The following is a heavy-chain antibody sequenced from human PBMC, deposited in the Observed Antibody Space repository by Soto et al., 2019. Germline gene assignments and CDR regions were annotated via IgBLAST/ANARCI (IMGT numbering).Heavy chain of an antibody. CDR2: IWYDGSNK. D-gene: IGHD2-21*02. CDR3: ASQQAYCGGDCYGNY. CDR1: GFTFSSYG. Sequence: QVQLVESGGGVVQPGRSLRLSCAASGFTFSSYGMHWVRQAPGKGLEWVAVIWYDGSNKYYADSVKGRFTISRDNSKNTLYQQMNNLRAEDTAVYYCASQQAYCGGDCYGNYWGQRTLVTVSS. J-gene: IGHJ4*02. V-gene: IGHV3-33*01.